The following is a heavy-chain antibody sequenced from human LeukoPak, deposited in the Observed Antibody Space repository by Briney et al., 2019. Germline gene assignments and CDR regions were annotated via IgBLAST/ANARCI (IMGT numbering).Heavy chain of an antibody. CDR2: IYYSGST. CDR3: ASLSSGWYGDY. CDR1: GGSISSGDYY. V-gene: IGHV4-30-4*01. Sequence: SQTLSLTCTVSGGSISSGDYYWSWIRQPPGKGLEWIGYIYYSGSTNYNPSLKSRVTISVDTPKNQFSLKLSSVTAADTAVYYCASLSSGWYGDYWGQGTLVTVSS. J-gene: IGHJ4*02. D-gene: IGHD6-19*01.